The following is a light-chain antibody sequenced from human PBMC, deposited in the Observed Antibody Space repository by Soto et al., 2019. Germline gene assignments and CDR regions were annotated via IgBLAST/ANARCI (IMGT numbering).Light chain of an antibody. CDR2: EGS. CDR1: SSDVGSYNL. CDR3: CSYACSSTFVV. J-gene: IGLJ2*01. Sequence: QSALTQPASVSGSPGQSITISCTGTSSDVGSYNLVSWYQQHPGKAPKLMIYEGSKRPSGVSNRFSGSKSGNTASLTISGLQAEDEADYYCCSYACSSTFVVFGGGTKLTV. V-gene: IGLV2-23*03.